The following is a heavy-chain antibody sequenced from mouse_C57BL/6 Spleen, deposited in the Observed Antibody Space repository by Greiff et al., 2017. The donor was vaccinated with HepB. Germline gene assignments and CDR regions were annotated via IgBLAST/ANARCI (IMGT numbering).Heavy chain of an antibody. Sequence: EVMLVESGGGLVKPGGSLKLSCAASGFTFSSYTMSWVRQTPEKRLEWVATISGGGGNTYYPDSVKGRFTISRDNAKNTLYLQMSSLRSEDTALYYCARQTGTKDWGQGTLVTVSA. CDR2: ISGGGGNT. CDR3: ARQTGTKD. V-gene: IGHV5-9*01. CDR1: GFTFSSYT. J-gene: IGHJ3*01. D-gene: IGHD3-2*01.